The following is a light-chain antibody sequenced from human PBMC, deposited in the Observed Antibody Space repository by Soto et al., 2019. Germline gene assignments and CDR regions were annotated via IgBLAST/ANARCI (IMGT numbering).Light chain of an antibody. CDR3: CSFAGTYTYV. CDR1: SSDIGAYNY. Sequence: QAVLTQPRSVSGSPGQSVTISCTGTSSDIGAYNYVSWYQQHPGKAPKLMIYDVNKRPSGVPDRFSGSKSDNTASLTISGLQAEDEADYSCCSFAGTYTYVFGTGTKLTVL. V-gene: IGLV2-11*01. CDR2: DVN. J-gene: IGLJ1*01.